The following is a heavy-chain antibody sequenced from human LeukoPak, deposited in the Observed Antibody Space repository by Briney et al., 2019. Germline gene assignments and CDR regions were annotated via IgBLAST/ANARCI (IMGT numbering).Heavy chain of an antibody. D-gene: IGHD2-15*01. CDR2: INTDGSST. Sequence: GESLKISCAASGFTFSSYWMHWVRQAPGKGLVWVSRINTDGSSTSYADSVKGRFTISRDNVKNTLYLQMNSLRAEDTAVYYCARGVVVVAANLNWFDPWGQGTLVTVSS. CDR1: GFTFSSYW. V-gene: IGHV3-74*01. J-gene: IGHJ5*02. CDR3: ARGVVVVAANLNWFDP.